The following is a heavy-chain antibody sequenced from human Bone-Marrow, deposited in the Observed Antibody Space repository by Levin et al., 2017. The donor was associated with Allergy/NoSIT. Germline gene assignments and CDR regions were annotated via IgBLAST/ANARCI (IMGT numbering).Heavy chain of an antibody. CDR1: NGSISSGSYY. V-gene: IGHV4-39*01. J-gene: IGHJ4*02. CDR2: IYSTGST. Sequence: SETLSLTCTVSNGSISSGSYYWGWIRQPQGKGLEWIGSIYSTGSTYYNPSLKSRVTISVDTSKDQFSLKLTSVTAADTAVYYCARMNGISGYSGINYWGQGALVTVSS. D-gene: IGHD3-22*01. CDR3: ARMNGISGYSGINY.